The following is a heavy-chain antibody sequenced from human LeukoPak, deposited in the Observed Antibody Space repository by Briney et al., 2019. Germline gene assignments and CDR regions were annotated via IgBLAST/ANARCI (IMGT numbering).Heavy chain of an antibody. V-gene: IGHV3-23*01. CDR3: AKVLYYYGSGSYYTPADFDY. CDR2: ISGSGGST. Sequence: GGTLRLSCAASGFTFSSYGMSWVRQAPGKGLEWFSAISGSGGSTYYADSGKGRFAISRDNSKNTLYVQMNSLRAEDTAVYSCAKVLYYYGSGSYYTPADFDYWGQGTLVTVSS. D-gene: IGHD3-10*01. CDR1: GFTFSSYG. J-gene: IGHJ4*02.